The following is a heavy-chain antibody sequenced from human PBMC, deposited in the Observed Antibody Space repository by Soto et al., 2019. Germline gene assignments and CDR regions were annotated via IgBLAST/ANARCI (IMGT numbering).Heavy chain of an antibody. Sequence: EAQVLESGGDLVQPGGSLRLSCAASEFTFGSYAMTWVRQAPGKGLEWVSTISGSGSSRNYADSVKGRFTISRDNTKNTLNLQMSRLRAEDTAVYYCARQASFSIVGARHWGQGTLVTVST. CDR2: ISGSGSSR. D-gene: IGHD1-26*01. CDR3: ARQASFSIVGARH. V-gene: IGHV3-23*01. J-gene: IGHJ4*02. CDR1: EFTFGSYA.